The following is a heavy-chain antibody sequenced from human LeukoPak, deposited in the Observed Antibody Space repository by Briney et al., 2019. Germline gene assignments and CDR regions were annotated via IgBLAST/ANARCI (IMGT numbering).Heavy chain of an antibody. CDR2: ISYDGSNK. Sequence: GGSLRLSCAASGFTFSSYAMHWVRQAPGKGLEWVAVISYDGSNKYYAGSVKGRFTISRDNSKNTLYLQMNSLRAEDTAVYYCARDGYVDYFDYWGQGTLVTVSS. J-gene: IGHJ4*02. V-gene: IGHV3-30-3*01. D-gene: IGHD5-12*01. CDR3: ARDGYVDYFDY. CDR1: GFTFSSYA.